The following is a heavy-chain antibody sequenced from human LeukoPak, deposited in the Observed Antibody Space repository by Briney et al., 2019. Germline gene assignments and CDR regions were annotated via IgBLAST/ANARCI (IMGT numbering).Heavy chain of an antibody. CDR3: AKDIGYYGSGSYYNLLGMDV. D-gene: IGHD3-10*01. Sequence: PGRSLRLSCAASGFTFDDYAMHWVRQAPGKGLEWVSGISWNSGSIGYADSVKGRFTISRDNAKNSPYLQMNSLRAEDTALYYCAKDIGYYGSGSYYNLLGMDVWGQGTTVTVSS. J-gene: IGHJ6*02. CDR2: ISWNSGSI. V-gene: IGHV3-9*01. CDR1: GFTFDDYA.